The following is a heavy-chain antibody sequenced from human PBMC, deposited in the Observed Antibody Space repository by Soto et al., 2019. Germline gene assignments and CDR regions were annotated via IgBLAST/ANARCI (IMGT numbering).Heavy chain of an antibody. V-gene: IGHV3-30*18. CDR1: GFTFSVFG. CDR2: ISHEGNSK. CDR3: AKTITLSPSDDSRGRGALIDH. Sequence: QVHLVASGGGVVQPGGSLRLSCAASGFTFSVFGMHWVRQGPGKGPEWVAVISHEGNSKHYADSVNGRFTISRDNAKNTLSLLMDSLRPEDTALYYCAKTITLSPSDDSRGRGALIDHWGQGTLVTVSS. J-gene: IGHJ4*02. D-gene: IGHD6-19*01.